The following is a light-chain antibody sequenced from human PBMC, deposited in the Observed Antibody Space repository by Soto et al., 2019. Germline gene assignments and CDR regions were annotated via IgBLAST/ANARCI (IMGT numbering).Light chain of an antibody. CDR2: GIS. CDR1: QSVTTGY. V-gene: IGKV3-20*01. J-gene: IGKJ1*01. Sequence: ENVLAQSPGTLSLSPGERATLSCRASQSVTTGYCAWYQQKPGQAPRLRIYGISARAPGIPDRFSASGSGTDFTLTSSILEPEYSAVYYCQYYGTPWTFGRGTMVEIK. CDR3: QYYGTPWT.